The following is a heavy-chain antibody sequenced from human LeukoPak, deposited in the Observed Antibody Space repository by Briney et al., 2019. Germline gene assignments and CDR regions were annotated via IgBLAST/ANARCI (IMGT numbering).Heavy chain of an antibody. Sequence: GGSLRLSCAASGFTFSAHAMSWVHQAPGKGLEWVSAISGSGDSTSYADSVQGRFTISRDKSKNTLYLQMNSLRAEDTAVYYCAKRGYSSGPDYFDYWGQGTLVTVSS. J-gene: IGHJ4*02. CDR2: ISGSGDST. CDR3: AKRGYSSGPDYFDY. V-gene: IGHV3-23*01. CDR1: GFTFSAHA. D-gene: IGHD5-18*01.